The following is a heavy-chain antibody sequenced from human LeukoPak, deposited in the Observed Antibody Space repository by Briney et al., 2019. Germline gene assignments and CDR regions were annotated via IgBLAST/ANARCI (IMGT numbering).Heavy chain of an antibody. J-gene: IGHJ4*02. V-gene: IGHV3-30*02. D-gene: IGHD3-3*01. CDR3: AKNRYDFWSGYSTSSFDY. CDR1: GFTFRSYG. CDR2: IRYDGSNK. Sequence: PGGSLRLSCAASGFTFRSYGMHWVRQAPGKGLEWVAFIRYDGSNKYYADSVKGRFTISRDNSKNTLYLQMNSPRAEDTAVYYCAKNRYDFWSGYSTSSFDYWGQGTLVTVSS.